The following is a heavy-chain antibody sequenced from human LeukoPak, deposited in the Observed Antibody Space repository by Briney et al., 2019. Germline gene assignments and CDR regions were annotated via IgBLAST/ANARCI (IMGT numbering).Heavy chain of an antibody. Sequence: SETLSLTCAVYGGSFSGYYWSWIRQPPGKGLEWIGEINHSGSTNYNPSLKSRVTISVDTSKNQFSLKLSSVPAADTAVYYCARGSRWLVRWYFDLWGRGTLVTVSS. CDR3: ARGSRWLVRWYFDL. CDR2: INHSGST. J-gene: IGHJ2*01. CDR1: GGSFSGYY. V-gene: IGHV4-34*01. D-gene: IGHD6-19*01.